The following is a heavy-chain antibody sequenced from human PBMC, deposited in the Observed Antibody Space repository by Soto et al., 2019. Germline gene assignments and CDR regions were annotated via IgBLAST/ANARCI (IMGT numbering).Heavy chain of an antibody. D-gene: IGHD6-13*01. Sequence: PGGSLRLSCAASGFTFSSYSMNWVRQAPGKGLEWVSSISSSSYIYYADSVKGRFTISRDKAKNSLYLQMNSLRAEDTAVYYCARDSSSSWEDATDFDYWGQGNLVAVYS. CDR2: ISSSSYI. CDR1: GFTFSSYS. V-gene: IGHV3-21*01. J-gene: IGHJ4*02. CDR3: ARDSSSSWEDATDFDY.